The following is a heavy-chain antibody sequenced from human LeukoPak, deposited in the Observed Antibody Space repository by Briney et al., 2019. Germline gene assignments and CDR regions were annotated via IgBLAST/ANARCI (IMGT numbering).Heavy chain of an antibody. CDR3: ARDYCSSTSCYANWFDP. CDR1: GGTFSSYA. V-gene: IGHV1-69*04. Sequence: SVKVSCKASGGTFSSYAISWVRQAPGQGLEWMGRIIPILGIANYAQKFQGRVTITADKSTSTAYMELSSLRSEDTAVYYCARDYCSSTSCYANWFDPWGQGALVTVSS. CDR2: IIPILGIA. J-gene: IGHJ5*02. D-gene: IGHD2-2*01.